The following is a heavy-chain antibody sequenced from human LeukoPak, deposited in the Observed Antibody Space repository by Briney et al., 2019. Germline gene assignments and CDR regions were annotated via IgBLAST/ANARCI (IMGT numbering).Heavy chain of an antibody. CDR1: GFTFSSYA. J-gene: IGHJ4*02. D-gene: IGHD6-19*01. CDR3: ARSSGWYSPIDY. Sequence: GGSLRLSCAASGFTFSSYAMHWVRQAPGKGLEYVSAISSNGDSTYNANSVNGRFTISRDNSKNTLYLQMGSLGAEDMAVYYCARSSGWYSPIDYWGQGTLVTVSS. CDR2: ISSNGDST. V-gene: IGHV3-64*01.